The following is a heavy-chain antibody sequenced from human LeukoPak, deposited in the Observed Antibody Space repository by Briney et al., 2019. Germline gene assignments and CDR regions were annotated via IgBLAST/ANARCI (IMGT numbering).Heavy chain of an antibody. Sequence: SETLSLTCTVSGVSISSYYWSWIRQPPGKGLEWIGYIYYSGSTNYNPSLKSRVTISVDTSKNQFSLKLSSVTAADTAVYYCARAGDYDFWSGYGHFDYWGQGTLVTVSS. V-gene: IGHV4-59*01. CDR3: ARAGDYDFWSGYGHFDY. D-gene: IGHD3-3*01. J-gene: IGHJ4*02. CDR2: IYYSGST. CDR1: GVSISSYY.